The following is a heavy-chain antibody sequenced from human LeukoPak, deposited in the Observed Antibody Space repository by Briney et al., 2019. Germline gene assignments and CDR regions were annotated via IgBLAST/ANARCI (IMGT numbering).Heavy chain of an antibody. Sequence: PGGSLRLSCAASGFIFSSYAMSWVRQAPGQGLEWVSYGGSGGSTYYADSVKGRFTVSRDNSKSTLYLQMNSLTAEDTAVYYCAKMRGQYYHSYSMDAWGKGTTVTVSS. J-gene: IGHJ6*03. CDR1: GFIFSSYA. CDR3: AKMRGQYYHSYSMDA. V-gene: IGHV3-23*01. CDR2: GGSGGST.